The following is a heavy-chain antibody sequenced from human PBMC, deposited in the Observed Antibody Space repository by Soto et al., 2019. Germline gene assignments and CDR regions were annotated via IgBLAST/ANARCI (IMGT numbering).Heavy chain of an antibody. D-gene: IGHD6-6*01. Sequence: ASVKVSCTASGGTLSSNAISWVRQAPGQGLVWMGIIIPRGGTASYAQKFQGRVTMTRDTSTSAVYMELSSLRSEDTAVYYCARSSIAAPVGYWGQGTLVTVSS. J-gene: IGHJ4*02. CDR1: GGTLSSNA. CDR3: ARSSIAAPVGY. V-gene: IGHV1-46*01. CDR2: IIPRGGTA.